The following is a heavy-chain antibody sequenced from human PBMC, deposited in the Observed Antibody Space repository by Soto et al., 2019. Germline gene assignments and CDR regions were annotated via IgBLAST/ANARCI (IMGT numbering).Heavy chain of an antibody. D-gene: IGHD2-15*01. CDR3: AGLVVAAPLNHYYYGMDV. V-gene: IGHV1-8*01. CDR2: MNPNSGNT. CDR1: GYTFTSYD. J-gene: IGHJ6*02. Sequence: ASVKVSCKASGYTFTSYDINWVRQATGQGLEWMGWMNPNSGNTGYAQKFQGRVTMTRNTSISTAYMELSSLRSEDTAVYYCAGLVVAAPLNHYYYGMDVWGQGTTVTVSS.